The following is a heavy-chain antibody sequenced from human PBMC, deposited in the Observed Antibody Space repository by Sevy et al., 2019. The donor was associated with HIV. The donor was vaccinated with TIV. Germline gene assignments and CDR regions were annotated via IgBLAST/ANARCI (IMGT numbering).Heavy chain of an antibody. Sequence: SETLSLTCTVSGVSISRSNYYWGWIRQPPGKGLEWIGSIYYSGSTYYKPSLKSRVTISVDTSKNQFSLKLSSVTAADTAVYYCARVTWYTSGWYWFEPWGQGTLVTVSS. V-gene: IGHV4-39*01. CDR1: GVSISRSNYY. D-gene: IGHD6-19*01. J-gene: IGHJ5*02. CDR3: ARVTWYTSGWYWFEP. CDR2: IYYSGST.